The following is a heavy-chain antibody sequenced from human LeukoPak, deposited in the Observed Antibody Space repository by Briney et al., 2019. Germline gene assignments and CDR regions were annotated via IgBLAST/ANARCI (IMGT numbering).Heavy chain of an antibody. CDR2: IKSKGNTYAT. V-gene: IGHV3-73*01. J-gene: IGHJ4*02. D-gene: IGHD5-12*01. CDR1: GFTFSGST. CDR3: TRVGPTTADY. Sequence: GGSLRLSCAASGFTFSGSTMHWVCQASGKGLEWVGRIKSKGNTYATAYAASVKGRFTISRDDSKNTAYLQMNNLKTEDTAMYYCTRVGPTTADYWGQGTLVIVSS.